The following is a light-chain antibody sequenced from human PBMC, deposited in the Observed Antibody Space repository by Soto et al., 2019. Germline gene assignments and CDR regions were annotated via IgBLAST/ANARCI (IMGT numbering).Light chain of an antibody. CDR3: QPYYNTPRT. Sequence: DIVMTQSPDSLAVSLGESAPINCKSSQSVLYSSNNKNYLAWYQQKPGQPPKLLIYWASTLESGVPDRFSGSGSGTDFTLTISRLQAEDVAVYYFQPYYNTPRTFGQGTKVEIK. J-gene: IGKJ1*01. CDR1: QSVLYSSNNKNY. CDR2: WAS. V-gene: IGKV4-1*01.